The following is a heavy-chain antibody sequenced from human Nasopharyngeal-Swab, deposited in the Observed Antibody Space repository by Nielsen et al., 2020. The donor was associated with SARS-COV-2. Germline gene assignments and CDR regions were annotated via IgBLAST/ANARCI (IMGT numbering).Heavy chain of an antibody. CDR2: MSGTGDNT. D-gene: IGHD2-15*01. CDR3: AKDSGAGFCDGGSCFPTNH. Sequence: GGSLRLSCAASGFTFTSYAMNWVRQAPGKGLEWVSGMSGTGDNTYYAGSVKGRFTISRDSSKNTLYLQMNSLRAEDTAVYYCAKDSGAGFCDGGSCFPTNHWGQGTLVTVSS. V-gene: IGHV3-23*01. J-gene: IGHJ5*02. CDR1: GFTFTSYA.